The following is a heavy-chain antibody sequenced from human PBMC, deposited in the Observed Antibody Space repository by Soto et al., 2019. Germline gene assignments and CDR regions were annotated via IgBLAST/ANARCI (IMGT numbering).Heavy chain of an antibody. Sequence: GGSLRLSCAVSGFNFSTYAMNCVRQAPGKGLEWVSSISSTGALMYYADSVKGRFTISRDDADNSLYLQMNSLRVEDTAVYYCARDRLARGIPVAGRIDYWGQGALVTVS. D-gene: IGHD6-19*01. J-gene: IGHJ4*02. CDR1: GFNFSTYA. V-gene: IGHV3-21*01. CDR2: ISSTGALM. CDR3: ARDRLARGIPVAGRIDY.